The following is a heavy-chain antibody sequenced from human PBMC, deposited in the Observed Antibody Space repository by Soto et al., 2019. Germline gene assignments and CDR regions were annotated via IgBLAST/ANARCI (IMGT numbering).Heavy chain of an antibody. CDR2: ISGYNGNT. CDR1: GYTFRSYG. V-gene: IGHV1-18*01. J-gene: IGHJ4*02. D-gene: IGHD2-2*01. Sequence: QVPLVQSGPEVKKPGASVKVSCKATGYTFRSYGVTWVRQAPGQGLEWMGWISGYNGNTEYAQKLQGRVTMTTDTSTSTVYMELRSLGSADTAVYYWARDRGVVTSGSAYYFDYWGQGNRVTVSS. CDR3: ARDRGVVTSGSAYYFDY.